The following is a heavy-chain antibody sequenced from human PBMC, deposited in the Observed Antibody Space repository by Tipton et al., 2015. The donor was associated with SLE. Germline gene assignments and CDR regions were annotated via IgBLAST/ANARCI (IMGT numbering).Heavy chain of an antibody. CDR1: GHSLSSGFY. CDR3: ARAYSSSWTSGFWFDP. J-gene: IGHJ5*02. D-gene: IGHD6-13*01. V-gene: IGHV4-38-2*01. CDR2: VNHGRST. Sequence: TLSLTCAVSGHSLSSGFYCVWIRQSPGKGLEWIGQVNHGRSTLYKPSLESRVDMSLDTSKNQFSLKMTSVTAADTAVYYCARAYSSSWTSGFWFDPWGQGTLVTVSS.